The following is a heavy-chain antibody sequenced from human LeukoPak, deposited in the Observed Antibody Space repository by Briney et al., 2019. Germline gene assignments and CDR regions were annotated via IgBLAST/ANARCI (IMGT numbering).Heavy chain of an antibody. CDR3: ARDRLGSCYSEGGDYYYMDV. CDR1: GGSINSTTYY. CDR2: IYYTGST. J-gene: IGHJ6*03. V-gene: IGHV4-39*07. D-gene: IGHD2-15*01. Sequence: SETLSLTCTISGGSINSTTYYWGWLRQPPGKGLEWIGSIYYTGSTYYNPSLKSRVTISVDTSKNQFSLKLSSVTAADTAMYYCARDRLGSCYSEGGDYYYMDVWGKGTTVTVS.